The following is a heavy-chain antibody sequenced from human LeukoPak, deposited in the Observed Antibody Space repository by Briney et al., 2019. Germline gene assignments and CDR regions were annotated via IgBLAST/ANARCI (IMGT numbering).Heavy chain of an antibody. V-gene: IGHV3-13*01. CDR1: GFTFKDYD. D-gene: IGHD6-19*01. CDR2: IGSGGYT. CDR3: VRQPDSGRYGFDH. J-gene: IGHJ4*02. Sequence: GGSLRLSCVVSGFTFKDYDIHWVRQTTGKGLEWVSAIGSGGYTYYADSVRGRFTISREDAETSLSLQMNNLRAEDTAVHYCVRQPDSGRYGFDHWGQGTLVTVSS.